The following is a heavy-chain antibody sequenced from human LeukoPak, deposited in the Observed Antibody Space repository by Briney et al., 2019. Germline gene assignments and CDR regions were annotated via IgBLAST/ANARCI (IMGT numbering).Heavy chain of an antibody. CDR2: ISSSSSTI. CDR1: GITFSDTY. V-gene: IGHV3-11*01. Sequence: GGSLRLSCAASGITFSDTYMSWIRQAPGKGLEWVSYISSSSSTIHYADSVKGRFTIPRDNARNSLYLQMNSLRAEDTAVYYCARHSRRNYFDYWGQGTLVTVSS. CDR3: ARHSRRNYFDY. J-gene: IGHJ4*02.